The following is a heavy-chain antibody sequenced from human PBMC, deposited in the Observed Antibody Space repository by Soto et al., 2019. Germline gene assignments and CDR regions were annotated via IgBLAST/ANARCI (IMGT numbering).Heavy chain of an antibody. J-gene: IGHJ6*02. CDR2: ITSNGGNT. CDR1: GFTFSSYA. V-gene: IGHV3-64*01. Sequence: GGSLRLSCAASGFTFSSYAMHWVRQAPGKGLEYVSVITSNGGNTDYVSSVEGRFTISRDNSKNTLYLQMGSLRAEDMAVYYCARRIPFGYGMDVWGQGTTVTVSS. CDR3: ARRIPFGYGMDV. D-gene: IGHD2-21*01.